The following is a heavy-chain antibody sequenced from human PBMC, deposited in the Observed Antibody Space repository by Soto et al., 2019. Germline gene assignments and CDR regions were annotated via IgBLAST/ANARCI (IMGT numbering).Heavy chain of an antibody. CDR3: ARQIYDSDTGPNFQYYFDS. CDR2: IDPSDSQT. D-gene: IGHD3-22*01. V-gene: IGHV5-10-1*01. J-gene: IGHJ4*02. CDR1: GYSFAGYW. Sequence: GESLKISCKGSGYSFAGYWITWVRQKPGKGLEWMGRIDPSDSQTYYSPSFRGHVTISVTKSITTVFLQWSSLRASDTAMYYCARQIYDSDTGPNFQYYFDSWGQGTPVTVSS.